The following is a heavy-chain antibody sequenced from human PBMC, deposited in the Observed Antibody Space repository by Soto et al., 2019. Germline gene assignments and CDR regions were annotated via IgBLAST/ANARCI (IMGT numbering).Heavy chain of an antibody. CDR3: ARQIYDSDTGPNFQYYFDS. CDR2: IDPSDSQT. D-gene: IGHD3-22*01. V-gene: IGHV5-10-1*01. J-gene: IGHJ4*02. CDR1: GYSFAGYW. Sequence: GESLKISCKGSGYSFAGYWITWVRQKPGKGLEWMGRIDPSDSQTYYSPSFRGHVTISVTKSITTVFLQWSSLRASDTAMYYCARQIYDSDTGPNFQYYFDSWGQGTPVTVSS.